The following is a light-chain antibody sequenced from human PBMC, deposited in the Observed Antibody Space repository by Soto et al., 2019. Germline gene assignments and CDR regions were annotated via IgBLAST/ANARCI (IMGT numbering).Light chain of an antibody. CDR3: SSYTSSSTLYVV. J-gene: IGLJ2*01. CDR1: SSDVGGYNY. Sequence: QSALTQPASVSGSPGQSITISCTGTSSDVGGYNYVSWYQQHPGKAPKLMIYEVSNRPSGVSNRFSGSKSGNTASLTISGLQAEDEAAYYCSSYTSSSTLYVVFGGVTKLTVL. CDR2: EVS. V-gene: IGLV2-14*01.